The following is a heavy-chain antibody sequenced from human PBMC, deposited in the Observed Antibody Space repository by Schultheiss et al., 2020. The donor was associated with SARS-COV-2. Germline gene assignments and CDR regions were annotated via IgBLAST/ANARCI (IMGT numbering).Heavy chain of an antibody. J-gene: IGHJ4*02. CDR1: GGSISSSNW. V-gene: IGHV4/OR15-8*01. Sequence: SETLSLTCAVSGGSISSSNWWTWIRQHPGKGLEWIGYISYNEIPYYNPSLKSLVTISVDTSKNQFSLKMDSVTAADTAVYYCARLVYGDYVGYYFDYWGQGTLVTVSS. D-gene: IGHD4-17*01. CDR2: ISYNEIP. CDR3: ARLVYGDYVGYYFDY.